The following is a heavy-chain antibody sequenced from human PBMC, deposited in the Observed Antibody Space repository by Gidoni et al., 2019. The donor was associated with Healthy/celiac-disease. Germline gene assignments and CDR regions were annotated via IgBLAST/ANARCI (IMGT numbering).Heavy chain of an antibody. J-gene: IGHJ4*02. CDR1: GFTFSSYS. Sequence: EVQLVESGGGLVKPGGSLRLYCAASGFTFSSYSMNWVRQAPGKGLEWVSSISSSSSYIYYADSVKGRFTISRDNAKNSLYLQMNSLRAEDTAVYYCARGVFRGPRPNCSGGSCPIDYWGQGTLVTVSS. V-gene: IGHV3-21*01. CDR2: ISSSSSYI. D-gene: IGHD2-15*01. CDR3: ARGVFRGPRPNCSGGSCPIDY.